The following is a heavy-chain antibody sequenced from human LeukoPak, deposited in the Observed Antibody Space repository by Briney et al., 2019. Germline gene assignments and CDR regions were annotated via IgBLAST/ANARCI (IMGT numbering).Heavy chain of an antibody. D-gene: IGHD2-15*01. CDR3: ARTPCSGGSCSGGDAFDI. V-gene: IGHV4-4*07. Sequence: SETLSLTCSVSGGSIRSFYWSWIRQPAGKGLEWIGRIYTPGRTPYSPSLKSRVSMSEDTSKNQFSLELRSVTAADTAVYYCARTPCSGGSCSGGDAFDIWGQGALVTVSS. CDR2: IYTPGRT. J-gene: IGHJ3*02. CDR1: GGSIRSFY.